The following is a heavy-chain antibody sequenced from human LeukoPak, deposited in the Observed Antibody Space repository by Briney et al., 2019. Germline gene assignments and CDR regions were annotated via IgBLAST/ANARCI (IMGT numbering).Heavy chain of an antibody. CDR1: GFAFSNYG. J-gene: IGHJ6*03. CDR3: AKVRGVTLNHYYYMDV. CDR2: ITGSGSTT. D-gene: IGHD3-10*01. V-gene: IGHV3-23*01. Sequence: GGSLRLSCAASGFAFSNYGMNWVRQAPGKGLEWVSGITGSGSTTYYADSVKGRFTISRDNSKNTLYLQMNSLRAEDTAVYYCAKVRGVTLNHYYYMDVWGKGTTVTVSS.